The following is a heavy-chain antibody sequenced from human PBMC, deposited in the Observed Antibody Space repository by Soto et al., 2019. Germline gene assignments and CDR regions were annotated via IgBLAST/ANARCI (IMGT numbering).Heavy chain of an antibody. D-gene: IGHD3-22*01. CDR2: IYYSGST. Sequence: PSESLSLTCTVSGGPISSGSYYWSWIRQHPGKGLEWIGYIYYSGSTYYNPSLKSRVTISVDTSKNQFSLKLSSVTAADTAVYYCARQYYYDSSGSPGYNWFDPWGQGTLVTVSS. V-gene: IGHV4-31*03. CDR1: GGPISSGSYY. CDR3: ARQYYYDSSGSPGYNWFDP. J-gene: IGHJ5*02.